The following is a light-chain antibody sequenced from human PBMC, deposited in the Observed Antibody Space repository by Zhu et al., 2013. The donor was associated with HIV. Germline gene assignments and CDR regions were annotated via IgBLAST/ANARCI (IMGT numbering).Light chain of an antibody. CDR1: QSLNHY. CDR2: GAS. J-gene: IGKJ1*01. CDR3: QQYNDWPPWT. Sequence: EIVLTQSPATLSLSPGERATLSCRASQSLNHYLAWYQQKPGQAPRLLIYGASSRATGIPDRFSGSGSGTEFTLTISRLQSEDFAVYYCQQYNDWPPWTFGQGTKVEMK. V-gene: IGKV3-15*01.